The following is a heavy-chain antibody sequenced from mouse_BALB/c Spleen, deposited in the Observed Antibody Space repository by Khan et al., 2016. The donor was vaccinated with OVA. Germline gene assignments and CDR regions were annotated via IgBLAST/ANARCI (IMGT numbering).Heavy chain of an antibody. D-gene: IGHD3-2*02. V-gene: IGHV1S135*01. J-gene: IGHJ4*01. CDR3: ARGRLRLRAYAMDY. CDR2: IDPFNGGT. CDR1: GYSFTSYY. Sequence: VQLQQSGPELMKPGASVKISCKASGYSFTSYYIHWVKQSHGKSLEWIGYIDPFNGGTSYTQKFKGKATLTLDKSSSTAYLHLSSLTSENSAVYFCARGRLRLRAYAMDYWGQGTSVTVSS.